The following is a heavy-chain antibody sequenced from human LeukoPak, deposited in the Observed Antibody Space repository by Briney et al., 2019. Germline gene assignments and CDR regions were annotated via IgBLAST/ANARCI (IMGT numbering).Heavy chain of an antibody. CDR1: GFTFDDYG. CDR2: INWNGGST. J-gene: IGHJ5*02. D-gene: IGHD3-22*01. V-gene: IGHV3-20*04. CDR3: ARAYYYDSSGYPVPFDP. Sequence: GGSLRLSCAASGFTFDDYGMSWVRQAPGKGLEWVSGINWNGGSTGYADSVKGRFTISRDNAKNSLYLQMNSLRAEGTALYYCARAYYYDSSGYPVPFDPWGQGTLVTVSS.